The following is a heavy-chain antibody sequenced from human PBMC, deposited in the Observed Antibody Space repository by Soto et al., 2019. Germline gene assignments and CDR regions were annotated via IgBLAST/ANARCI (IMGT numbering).Heavy chain of an antibody. Sequence: GGSLRLSCRTSGFNFGDYAMSWVRQAPGKGLEWIGFIRSKTYGGTTEYAASVKGRFTISRDDSKSIAYLQVDGLKAEDTAVYYCTRPYSTIVVRYFDSWGQGVLVTVSS. V-gene: IGHV3-49*04. J-gene: IGHJ4*02. D-gene: IGHD3-22*01. CDR1: GFNFGDYA. CDR2: IRSKTYGGTT. CDR3: TRPYSTIVVRYFDS.